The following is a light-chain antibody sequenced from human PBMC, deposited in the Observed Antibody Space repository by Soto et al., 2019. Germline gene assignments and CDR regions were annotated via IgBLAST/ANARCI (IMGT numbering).Light chain of an antibody. Sequence: LTQPASVSGSPGQSITISCTGTSSDVGGYNYVSWYQQHPGKAPKLMIYEVSNRPSGVSNRFSGSKSGNTASLTISGLQAEDEADYYCSSYTSSYFYFFGSGTKVTVL. CDR3: SSYTSSYFYF. J-gene: IGLJ1*01. CDR2: EVS. V-gene: IGLV2-14*01. CDR1: SSDVGGYNY.